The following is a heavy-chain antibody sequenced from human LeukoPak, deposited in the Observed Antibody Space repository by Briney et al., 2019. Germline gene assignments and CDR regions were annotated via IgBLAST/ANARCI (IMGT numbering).Heavy chain of an antibody. Sequence: PGGSLRLSCAASGFTFSSYSMNWVRQAPGKGLEWLSYISGSSFVIYYADSVKGRFTISRDNAKTSLYLQMDSLRAEDTAVYYCARGLSIDYWGQGTLVTVSS. CDR1: GFTFSSYS. J-gene: IGHJ4*02. CDR3: ARGLSIDY. V-gene: IGHV3-48*04. D-gene: IGHD2-21*02. CDR2: ISGSSFVI.